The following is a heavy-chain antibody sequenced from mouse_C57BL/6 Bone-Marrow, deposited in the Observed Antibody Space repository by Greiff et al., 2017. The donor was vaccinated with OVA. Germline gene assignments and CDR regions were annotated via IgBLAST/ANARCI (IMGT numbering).Heavy chain of an antibody. CDR1: GYTFTDYN. CDR2: INPNNGGT. CDR3: ARGSYYNWYFDV. V-gene: IGHV1-18*01. Sequence: EVQLQQSGPELVKPGASVKIPCKASGYTFTDYNMDWVKQSPGKSLEWIGDINPNNGGTIYNQKFKGKATLTVDKSSSTAYMELRSLTSEDTAVYYCARGSYYNWYFDVWGTGTTVTVSS. J-gene: IGHJ1*03. D-gene: IGHD2-12*01.